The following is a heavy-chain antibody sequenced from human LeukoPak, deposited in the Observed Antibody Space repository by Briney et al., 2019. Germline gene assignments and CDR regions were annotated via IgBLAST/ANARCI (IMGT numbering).Heavy chain of an antibody. V-gene: IGHV1-2*02. CDR2: INPNSGVT. CDR1: GYTFRNYY. D-gene: IGHD4-17*01. Sequence: ASVKVSCEASGYTFRNYYIHWVRQAPGQGLEWLACINPNSGVTNYAQNLQGRATMTTDTSINTVYMELNRLRSDDTAVYFCARDRTTVTIFDYWGQGTLVTVSS. J-gene: IGHJ4*02. CDR3: ARDRTTVTIFDY.